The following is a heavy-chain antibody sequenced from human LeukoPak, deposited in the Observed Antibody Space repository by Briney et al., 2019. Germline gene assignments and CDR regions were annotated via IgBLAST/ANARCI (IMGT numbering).Heavy chain of an antibody. J-gene: IGHJ4*02. CDR3: ARDYGTGAFDY. Sequence: NTSETLSLTCTVSGGSISSHYWSWIRQPPGKGLQWIGYIYYSGSTNYNPSLKSRVTISVDTSKNQFSLKLSSVTAADTAVYYCARDYGTGAFDYWGQGTLVTVSS. CDR1: GGSISSHY. V-gene: IGHV4-59*11. CDR2: IYYSGST. D-gene: IGHD2-8*02.